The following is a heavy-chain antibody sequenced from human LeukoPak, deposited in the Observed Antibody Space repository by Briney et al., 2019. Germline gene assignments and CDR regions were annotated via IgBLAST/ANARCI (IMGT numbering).Heavy chain of an antibody. J-gene: IGHJ6*03. CDR2: MNPNSGNT. D-gene: IGHD6-19*01. CDR3: ARGSGPYYYYYMDV. CDR1: GYTFTSYD. Sequence: ASVKVSCKASGYTFTSYDINWVRQATGQGLEWMGWMNPNSGNTGYAQKFQGRVTMTRNTSISTAHMELSSLRSEDTAVYYCARGSGPYYYYYMDVWGKGTTVTVSS. V-gene: IGHV1-8*01.